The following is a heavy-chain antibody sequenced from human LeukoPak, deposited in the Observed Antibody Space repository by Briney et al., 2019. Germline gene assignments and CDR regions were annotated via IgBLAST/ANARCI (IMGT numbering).Heavy chain of an antibody. CDR1: GFTFSSYA. J-gene: IGHJ4*02. V-gene: IGHV3-23*01. D-gene: IGHD6-13*01. Sequence: PGGSLRLSCAASGFTFSSYAMSWVRQAPGKGLEWVSAISGSGDSTYYGDSVKGRFTISRDNSKNTLYLQMNSLRAEDTAVYYCAKTRPLDSSSWSHGDYWGQGTLSPSPQ. CDR2: ISGSGDST. CDR3: AKTRPLDSSSWSHGDY.